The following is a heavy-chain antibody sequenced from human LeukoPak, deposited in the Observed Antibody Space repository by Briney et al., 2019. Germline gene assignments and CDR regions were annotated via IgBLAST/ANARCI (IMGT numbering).Heavy chain of an antibody. D-gene: IGHD3-10*01. J-gene: IGHJ4*02. CDR3: ARSELLWFGGVNSGFDH. CDR2: IYYSGST. Sequence: SETLSLTCTVSGGSISSYYWSWIRQPPGKGLEWIGYIYYSGSTNYNPSLKSRVTISLDTSKNQFSLKLSSVTAADTAVYYCARSELLWFGGVNSGFDHWGQGTLVTVSS. V-gene: IGHV4-59*01. CDR1: GGSISSYY.